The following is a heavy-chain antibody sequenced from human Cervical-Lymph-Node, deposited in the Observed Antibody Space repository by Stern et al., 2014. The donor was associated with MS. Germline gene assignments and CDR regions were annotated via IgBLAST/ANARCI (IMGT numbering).Heavy chain of an antibody. Sequence: QVQLVQSVPEVKKPGASVKVSCKASGYPFTSFGISWVRRAPGQGLEWMGWISGYNGDTNYSQKFQGRVTLTTDTSTSTAHMDLTSLRSDDTAMYYCARGPYCSSTSCYTNGYYFYGMDVWGQGTTVTVSS. CDR3: ARGPYCSSTSCYTNGYYFYGMDV. CDR1: GYPFTSFG. CDR2: ISGYNGDT. J-gene: IGHJ6*02. V-gene: IGHV1-18*01. D-gene: IGHD2-2*02.